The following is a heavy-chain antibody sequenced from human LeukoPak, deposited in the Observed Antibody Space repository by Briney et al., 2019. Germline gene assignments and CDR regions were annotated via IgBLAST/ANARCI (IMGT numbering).Heavy chain of an antibody. V-gene: IGHV3-23*01. D-gene: IGHD6-13*01. CDR2: ISGSGGTT. CDR1: GFTFSSYG. J-gene: IGHJ6*03. CDR3: ARATAGKNYYYYYYMDV. Sequence: GGSLRLSCAASGFTFSSYGMSWVRQAPGKGLEWVSVISGSGGTTYYADSVKGRFTVSRDNSKNTLYLQMNSLRAEDTAVYYCARATAGKNYYYYYYMDVWGKGTTVTISS.